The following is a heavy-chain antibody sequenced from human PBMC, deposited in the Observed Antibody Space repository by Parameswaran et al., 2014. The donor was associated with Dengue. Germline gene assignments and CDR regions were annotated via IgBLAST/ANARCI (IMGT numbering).Heavy chain of an antibody. CDR2: IFSNDEK. Sequence: RWIRQPPGKALECLAHIFSNDEKSYSTSLKSRLTISKDTSKNQVVLTMTNMDPVDTATYYCARMPDDTSVADAYDIWGQGTMVTVSS. D-gene: IGHD3-22*01. V-gene: IGHV2-26*01. J-gene: IGHJ3*02. CDR3: ARMPDDTSVADAYDI.